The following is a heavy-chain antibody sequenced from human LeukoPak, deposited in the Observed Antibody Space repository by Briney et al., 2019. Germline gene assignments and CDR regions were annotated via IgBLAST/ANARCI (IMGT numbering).Heavy chain of an antibody. CDR2: IHYSGST. CDR3: ARGPYGNYYYFDY. D-gene: IGHD3-22*01. Sequence: SETLSLTCTVSGGSISSYYWRWIRQPPGKGLEWIGYIHYSGSTNYNPSLKSRVTISVDTSKNQFSLNLSSVTAADTAVYYCARGPYGNYYYFDYWGQGTLVTVSS. V-gene: IGHV4-59*01. CDR1: GGSISSYY. J-gene: IGHJ4*02.